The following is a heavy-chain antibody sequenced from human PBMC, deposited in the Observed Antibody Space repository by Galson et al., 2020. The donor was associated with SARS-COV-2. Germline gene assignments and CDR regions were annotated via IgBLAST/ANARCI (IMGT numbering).Heavy chain of an antibody. CDR2: VYPSGTT. CDR3: ARQGVNMIVLVTVPGWYFDL. V-gene: IGHV4-38-2*02. D-gene: IGHD3-22*01. CDR1: GYSVSTTND. J-gene: IGHJ2*01. Sequence: SETLSLTCTVSGYSVSTTNDWGWVRQPPGRGLEWTGSVYPSGTTYYNPSLKSRVTISVDTSKNQFSLRLDSVTAADTALYYCARQGVNMIVLVTVPGWYFDLWGRGTLSLSPQ.